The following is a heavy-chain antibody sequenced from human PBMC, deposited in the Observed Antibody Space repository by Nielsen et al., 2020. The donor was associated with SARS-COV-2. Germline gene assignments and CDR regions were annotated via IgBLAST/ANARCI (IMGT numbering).Heavy chain of an antibody. Sequence: SETLSLTCAVYGGSFSGYYWSWIRQPPGKGLEWIGEINHSGSTNYNPSLKSRVTISVDTSKNQFSLKLSSVTAADTAVYYYARPKRAAAGNSYFDYWGQGTLVTVSS. J-gene: IGHJ4*02. CDR1: GGSFSGYY. D-gene: IGHD6-13*01. CDR2: INHSGST. V-gene: IGHV4-34*01. CDR3: ARPKRAAAGNSYFDY.